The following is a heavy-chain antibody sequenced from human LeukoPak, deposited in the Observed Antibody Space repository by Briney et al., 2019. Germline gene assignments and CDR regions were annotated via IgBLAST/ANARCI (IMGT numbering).Heavy chain of an antibody. CDR1: GFTLSRSN. J-gene: IGHJ4*02. CDR3: ARMTPVAGNSDS. D-gene: IGHD6-19*01. V-gene: IGHV3-30*02. CDR2: IRYDGGSE. Sequence: PVGSLRLSCSSPGFTLSRSNMHWVRQTPGKGLEWVAFIRYDGGSEYYAESVRGRFTISRDNNKNTLFLQMKSLRPEDTGLYYCARMTPVAGNSDSWGQGTLVTVSS.